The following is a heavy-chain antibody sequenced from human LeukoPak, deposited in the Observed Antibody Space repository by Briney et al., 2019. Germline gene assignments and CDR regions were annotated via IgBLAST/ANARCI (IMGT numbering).Heavy chain of an antibody. CDR1: GYTFTSYD. CDR2: MNPNSGNT. Sequence: ASVKVSCKASGYTFTSYDINWVRQATGQGLEWMGWMNPNSGNTGYAQKFQGRVTMTRNTSISTAYMELSSLRSEDTAVYYCARGPPVTYYDYVWGSYRPFDYWGQGTLVTVSS. D-gene: IGHD3-16*02. J-gene: IGHJ4*02. CDR3: ARGPPVTYYDYVWGSYRPFDY. V-gene: IGHV1-8*02.